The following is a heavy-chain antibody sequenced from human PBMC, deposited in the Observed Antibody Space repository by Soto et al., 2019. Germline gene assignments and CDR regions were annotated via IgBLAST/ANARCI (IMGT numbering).Heavy chain of an antibody. CDR3: ARAYYDSSGEYYFDY. CDR1: GYTLTSYG. Sequence: ASVKVSCKASGYTLTSYGISWVRQAPGQGLEWMGWISAYNGNTNYAQKLQGRVTMTTDTSTSTAYMELRSLRSDDTAVYYCARAYYDSSGEYYFDYWGQGTLVTVSS. J-gene: IGHJ4*02. CDR2: ISAYNGNT. D-gene: IGHD3-22*01. V-gene: IGHV1-18*01.